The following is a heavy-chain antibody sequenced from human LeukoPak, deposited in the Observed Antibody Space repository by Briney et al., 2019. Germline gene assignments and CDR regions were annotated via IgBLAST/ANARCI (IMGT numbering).Heavy chain of an antibody. V-gene: IGHV3-64D*06. J-gene: IGHJ4*02. CDR1: GFTFSSYA. Sequence: GGSLRLSCSASGFTFSSYAMHWVRQAPGKGLEYVSAISSNGGSTYYADSVKGRFTISRDNSKNTLYLQMSSLRAEDTAVYYCAKDQLWLGNPFDYWGQGTLVTISS. CDR3: AKDQLWLGNPFDY. D-gene: IGHD6-19*01. CDR2: ISSNGGST.